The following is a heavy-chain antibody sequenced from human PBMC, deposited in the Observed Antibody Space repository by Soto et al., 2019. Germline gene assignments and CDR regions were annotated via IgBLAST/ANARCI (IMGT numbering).Heavy chain of an antibody. CDR3: AKDAVDIAAAGTGLYNWFDP. V-gene: IGHV3-23*01. J-gene: IGHJ5*02. CDR1: GFTFSSYA. CDR2: ISGSGGST. D-gene: IGHD6-13*01. Sequence: GGSLRLSCAASGFTFSSYAMSWVRQAPGKGLEWVSAISGSGGSTYYADSVKGRFTISRDNSKNTLYLQMNSLRAEDTAVYYCAKDAVDIAAAGTGLYNWFDPWGQVTLVTVSS.